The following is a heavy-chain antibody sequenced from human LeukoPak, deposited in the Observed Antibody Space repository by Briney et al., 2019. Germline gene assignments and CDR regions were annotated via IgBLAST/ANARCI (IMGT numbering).Heavy chain of an antibody. CDR3: ARKKSIVGAAVDRFDY. CDR1: GGSFSGYY. Sequence: SETLSLTCAVYGGSFSGYYWSWIRQPPGKGLEWIGEINHSGSTNYSPSLKSRVTISVDTSKNQFSLKLSSVTAADTAVYYCARKKSIVGAAVDRFDYWGQGTLVTVSS. J-gene: IGHJ4*02. V-gene: IGHV4-34*01. D-gene: IGHD1-26*01. CDR2: INHSGST.